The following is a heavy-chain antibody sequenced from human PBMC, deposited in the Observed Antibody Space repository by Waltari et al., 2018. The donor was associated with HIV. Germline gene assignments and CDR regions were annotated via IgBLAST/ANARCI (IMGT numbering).Heavy chain of an antibody. CDR1: GFPFRGSA. J-gene: IGHJ3*02. V-gene: IGHV3-30-3*01. CDR2: ISYDGSNK. CDR3: ARDSEYLTTVTTDAFDI. Sequence: QVQLVESGGGVVQPGRSLRLSCSASGFPFRGSAIHWVRQAPGKGLEWVAVISYDGSNKYYADSVKGRFTISRDNSKNTLYLQMNSLRAEDTAVYYCARDSEYLTTVTTDAFDIWGQGTMVTVSS. D-gene: IGHD4-17*01.